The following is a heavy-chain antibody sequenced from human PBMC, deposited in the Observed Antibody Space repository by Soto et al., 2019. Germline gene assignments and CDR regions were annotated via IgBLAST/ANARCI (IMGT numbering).Heavy chain of an antibody. CDR3: AKGGGYSSGTNDAFDI. CDR2: ISDDGSNK. Sequence: QVQLVESGGGVVQPGRSLRLSCVASGFTFRNYGMHWVRQAPGKGLEWVAVISDDGSNKYNLASVEGRFTISRDNSKNTVFLQMNSLRAEDTAVYYCAKGGGYSSGTNDAFDIWGQGTMVTVSS. D-gene: IGHD5-18*01. J-gene: IGHJ3*02. CDR1: GFTFRNYG. V-gene: IGHV3-30*18.